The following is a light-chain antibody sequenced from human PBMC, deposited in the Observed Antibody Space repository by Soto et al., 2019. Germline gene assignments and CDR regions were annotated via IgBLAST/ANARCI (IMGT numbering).Light chain of an antibody. V-gene: IGKV4-1*01. CDR3: QQYYITPQT. CDR2: CAS. CDR1: PSVLYSSNNKNY. J-gene: IGKJ1*01. Sequence: DIVMTQSPDSLAVSLGERATINCKSSPSVLYSSNNKNYLAWYQQKPGQPPKLLIYCASTRESGVPDRLSGSGSGTDFTLTSSSLQAEDVAVYYCQQYYITPQTFGQGTKVEIK.